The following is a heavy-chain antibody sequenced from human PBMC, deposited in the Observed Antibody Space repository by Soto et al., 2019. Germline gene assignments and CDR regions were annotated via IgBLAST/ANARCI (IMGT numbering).Heavy chain of an antibody. CDR2: INPDSGAT. CDR3: ARGDYGAGGYPFPYFDY. CDR1: GYSFTGYY. V-gene: IGHV1-2*02. D-gene: IGHD2-8*02. Sequence: HEHLVQSGAEVKRPGASLKVSCKASGYSFTGYYMHWVRQAPGQGLEWMGWINPDSGATNYAQNLQGRFTLTRDTAISTASLDMTSLTADDTAVYSCARGDYGAGGYPFPYFDYWGQGTLVIVSS. J-gene: IGHJ4*02.